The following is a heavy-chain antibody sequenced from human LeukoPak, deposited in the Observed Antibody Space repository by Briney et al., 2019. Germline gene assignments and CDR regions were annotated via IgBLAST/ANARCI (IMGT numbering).Heavy chain of an antibody. CDR3: ARGYCSGGTCYLVENWFDP. V-gene: IGHV1-2*06. CDR2: INPNSGDT. Sequence: GASVKVSCKASGYTFTVYYMYLVRQAPGQGLEWMGRINPNSGDTDYAQNFQGRVTMTRDTSISTAYMELTNLRSDDTAVYYCARGYCSGGTCYLVENWFDPWGQGTLVTVSS. D-gene: IGHD2-15*01. CDR1: GYTFTVYY. J-gene: IGHJ5*02.